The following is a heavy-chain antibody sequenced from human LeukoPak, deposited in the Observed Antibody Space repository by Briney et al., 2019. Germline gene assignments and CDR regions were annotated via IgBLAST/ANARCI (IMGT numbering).Heavy chain of an antibody. V-gene: IGHV3-23*01. Sequence: GGSLRLSCTGSGVTFYTNAWSWVRQAPGKGLEWVSGIGGDGMTHYAPSVKGRFTISRDNSMDTLYLQMNTLGAEDTAIYYCAKDLHVWSSIDYWGLGTLVTVSS. CDR2: IGGDGMT. J-gene: IGHJ4*02. CDR1: GVTFYTNA. D-gene: IGHD3-3*02. CDR3: AKDLHVWSSIDY.